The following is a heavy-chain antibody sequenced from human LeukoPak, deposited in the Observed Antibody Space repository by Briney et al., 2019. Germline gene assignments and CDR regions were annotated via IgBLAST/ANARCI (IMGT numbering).Heavy chain of an antibody. CDR3: ARDYYDSSGCPNPTWFDP. V-gene: IGHV1-69*05. J-gene: IGHJ5*02. D-gene: IGHD3-22*01. Sequence: SVTVSCKASGGTFSSYAISWVRQAPGQGLEWMGGITPIFGTANYAQKFQGRVTITTDESTSTAYMELSSLRSEDTAVYYCARDYYDSSGCPNPTWFDPWGQGTLVTVSS. CDR1: GGTFSSYA. CDR2: ITPIFGTA.